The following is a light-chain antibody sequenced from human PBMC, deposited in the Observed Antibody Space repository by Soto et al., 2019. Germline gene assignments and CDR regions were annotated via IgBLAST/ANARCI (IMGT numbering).Light chain of an antibody. CDR1: GSNTGRNY. V-gene: IGLV1-51*01. J-gene: IGLJ2*01. CDR3: SSWDCGPSAVV. CDR2: DDA. Sequence: QSALTQPPSMSEAPGQMVSISCSGSGSNTGRNYVSWYQQFPGTAPKLLIFDDAKRPTGIPDRFSASKSGTSATLEINGLQTGDEADYFCSSWDCGPSAVVFGGGTKVTVL.